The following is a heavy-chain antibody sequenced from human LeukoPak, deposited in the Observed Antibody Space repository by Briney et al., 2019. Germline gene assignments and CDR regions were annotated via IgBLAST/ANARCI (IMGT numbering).Heavy chain of an antibody. V-gene: IGHV1-69*13. CDR2: ISAYNGNT. CDR1: GGIFSSYG. Sequence: VASVKVSCKASGGIFSSYGISWVRQAPGQGLEWMGWISAYNGNTNYAQKFQGRVTITADESTSTAYMELSSLRSEDTAVYYCARALGGYYGSGSYYPVDYWGQGTLVTVSS. CDR3: ARALGGYYGSGSYYPVDY. D-gene: IGHD3-10*01. J-gene: IGHJ4*02.